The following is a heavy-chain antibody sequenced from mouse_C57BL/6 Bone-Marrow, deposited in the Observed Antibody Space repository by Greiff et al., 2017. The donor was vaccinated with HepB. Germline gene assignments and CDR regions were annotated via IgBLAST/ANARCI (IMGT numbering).Heavy chain of an antibody. Sequence: EVKLMESGGGLVKPGGSLKLSCAASGFTFSDYGMHWVRQAPEKGLEWVAYISSGSSTIYYADTVKGRFTISRDNAKNTLFLQMTSLRSEDTAMYYCARKERSDWFAYWGQGTLVTVSA. CDR2: ISSGSSTI. J-gene: IGHJ3*01. CDR1: GFTFSDYG. V-gene: IGHV5-17*01. CDR3: ARKERSDWFAY.